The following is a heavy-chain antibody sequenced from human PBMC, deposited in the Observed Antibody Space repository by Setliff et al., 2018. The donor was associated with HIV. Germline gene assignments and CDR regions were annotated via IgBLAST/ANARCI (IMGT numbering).Heavy chain of an antibody. J-gene: IGHJ4*02. CDR2: INPNSGGT. CDR1: GYTFSSYS. D-gene: IGHD3-22*01. V-gene: IGHV1-2*04. Sequence: ASVKVSCKASGYTFSSYSLHWVRPAPGQGLEWMGWINPNSGGTNYAQKFQGWVTMTRDTSISTAYMELSRLRSDDTAVYYCARGRQSHYYDSSGYYLYYFDYWGQGTLVTVSS. CDR3: ARGRQSHYYDSSGYYLYYFDY.